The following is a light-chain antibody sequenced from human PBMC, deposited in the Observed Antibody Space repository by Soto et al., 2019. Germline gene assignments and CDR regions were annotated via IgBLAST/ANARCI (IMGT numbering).Light chain of an antibody. J-gene: IGKJ1*01. CDR3: QQYNSYST. Sequence: TQMTQSPLSLSASVGDRIIITCRASQSICSWLAWYQQKPGKAPKLLIYKASSLESGVPSRFSGSGSGTEFTLTISSLQPDDFATYYCQQYNSYSTFGQGTKVDIK. V-gene: IGKV1-5*03. CDR2: KAS. CDR1: QSICSW.